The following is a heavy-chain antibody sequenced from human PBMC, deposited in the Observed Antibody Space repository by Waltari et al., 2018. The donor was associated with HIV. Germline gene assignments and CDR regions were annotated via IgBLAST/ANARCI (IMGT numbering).Heavy chain of an antibody. CDR3: AKLRPEAMDGNSDAFDI. D-gene: IGHD6-19*01. CDR2: IYPGDSDT. CDR1: GYRFRTSW. J-gene: IGHJ3*02. V-gene: IGHV5-51*01. Sequence: EVQLVQSGAEVKKPGESLKISCTGSGYRFRTSWLGGVRQMPGKGLEWMGIIYPGDSDTRYSPSFQGQVTMSVDKSISTAYLQWSSLKASDTAMYYCAKLRPEAMDGNSDAFDIWGQGTMVTVS.